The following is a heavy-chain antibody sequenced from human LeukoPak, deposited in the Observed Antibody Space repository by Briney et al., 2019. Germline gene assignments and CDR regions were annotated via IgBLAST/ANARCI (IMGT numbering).Heavy chain of an antibody. CDR2: ISAYNGNT. CDR3: AGDGYCSSTSCYGGEYYFDY. D-gene: IGHD2-2*03. J-gene: IGHJ4*02. CDR1: GYTFTSYG. Sequence: ASVKVSCKASGYTFTSYGISWVRQAPGQGLEWMGWISAYNGNTNYAQKLQGRVTMTTDTSTSTAYMELRSLRSEDTAVYYCAGDGYCSSTSCYGGEYYFDYWGQGTLVTVSS. V-gene: IGHV1-18*01.